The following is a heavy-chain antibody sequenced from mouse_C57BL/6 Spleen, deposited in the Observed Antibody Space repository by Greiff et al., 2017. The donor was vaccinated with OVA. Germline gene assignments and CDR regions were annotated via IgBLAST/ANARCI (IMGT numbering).Heavy chain of an antibody. J-gene: IGHJ1*03. CDR3: ARDSNWDDWYVDV. CDR2: ISSGGSYT. CDR1: GYTFSSYG. D-gene: IGHD4-1*01. V-gene: IGHV5-6*01. Sequence: EVMLVESGGDLVKPGGSLKLSCAASGYTFSSYGMSWVSQTPDKRLEWVATISSGGSYTYYPDSVKGRFTFSRDNAKNTLYLQVSSLKSEDTAMYYCARDSNWDDWYVDVWGTGTTVTVSS.